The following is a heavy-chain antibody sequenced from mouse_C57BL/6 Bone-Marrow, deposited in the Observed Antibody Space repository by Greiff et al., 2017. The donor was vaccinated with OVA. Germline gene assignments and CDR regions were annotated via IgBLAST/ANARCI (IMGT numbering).Heavy chain of an antibody. CDR2: INSDGGST. CDR1: KYEFPSHD. CDR3: ASPRQLRPHYYAMDY. J-gene: IGHJ4*01. V-gene: IGHV5-2*01. Sequence: EVKLVESGGGLVQPGESLKPPGEPNKYEFPSHDRSGVRKTQGKRLGLFAAINSDGGSTYYPDTMERRFIISRDNTKKTLYLQMSSLRSEDTALYYCASPRQLRPHYYAMDYWGQGTSVTVSS. D-gene: IGHD3-2*02.